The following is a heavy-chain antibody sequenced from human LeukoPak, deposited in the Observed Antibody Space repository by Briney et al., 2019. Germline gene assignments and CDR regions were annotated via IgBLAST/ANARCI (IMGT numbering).Heavy chain of an antibody. Sequence: GGSLRLSCAASGFTVSSNYMSWVRQAPGKGLEWGSVIYSGGSTYYADSVKGRFTISRDNSKNTVYLQMNSLRAEDTAVYYCAREAPYVAGTDPFFDYWGQGTLVTVSS. J-gene: IGHJ4*02. D-gene: IGHD6-19*01. CDR1: GFTVSSNY. CDR3: AREAPYVAGTDPFFDY. CDR2: IYSGGST. V-gene: IGHV3-53*01.